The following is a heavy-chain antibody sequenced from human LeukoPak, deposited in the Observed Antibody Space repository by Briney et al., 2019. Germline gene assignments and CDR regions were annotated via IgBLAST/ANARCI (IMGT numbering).Heavy chain of an antibody. CDR2: ISGSGGST. Sequence: GGSLRLSCAASGFTFSSYAMSWVRQAPGKGLEWVSAISGSGGSTYYADSVKGRFTISRDNSKNTLYLQMNSLRAEDTAVYYCARASGYSSSWPFDYWGQGTLVTVSS. V-gene: IGHV3-23*01. CDR1: GFTFSSYA. CDR3: ARASGYSSSWPFDY. D-gene: IGHD6-13*01. J-gene: IGHJ4*02.